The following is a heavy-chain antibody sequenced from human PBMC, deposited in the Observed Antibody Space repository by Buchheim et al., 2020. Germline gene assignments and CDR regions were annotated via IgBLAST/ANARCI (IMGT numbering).Heavy chain of an antibody. CDR1: GFTFSSYW. J-gene: IGHJ6*02. CDR3: ARDKPNYYDSSGYWAVERDYYYYGMDV. CDR2: IKQDGSEK. Sequence: EVQLVESGGGLVQPGGSLRLSCAASGFTFSSYWMSWVRQAPGKGLEWVANIKQDGSEKYYVDSVKGRFTIPRDNAKNSLYLQMNSLRAEDTAVYYCARDKPNYYDSSGYWAVERDYYYYGMDVWGQGTT. V-gene: IGHV3-7*01. D-gene: IGHD3-22*01.